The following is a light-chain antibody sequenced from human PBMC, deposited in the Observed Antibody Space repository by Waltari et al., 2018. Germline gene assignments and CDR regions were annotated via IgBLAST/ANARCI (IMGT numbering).Light chain of an antibody. V-gene: IGLV3-25*03. CDR1: AFPKPY. J-gene: IGLJ2*01. Sequence: SYELTQPPSVSVSPGQTARITCSGDAFPKPYAYWYQQKPGQAPVLVIYKDSERPSGIPERFSGSSSGTTGTLTISGVQAEDEADYYCQSADSSGTYVVFGGGTKLTVL. CDR3: QSADSSGTYVV. CDR2: KDS.